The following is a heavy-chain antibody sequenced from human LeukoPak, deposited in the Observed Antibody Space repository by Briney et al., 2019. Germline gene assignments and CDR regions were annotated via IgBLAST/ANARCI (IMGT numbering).Heavy chain of an antibody. CDR3: ARVPSPRNCGGDCYLHYYYYGMDV. CDR2: ISAYNGNT. J-gene: IGHJ6*02. D-gene: IGHD2-21*02. CDR1: GYTFTSYG. Sequence: GASVKVSCKASGYTFTSYGISWVRQAPGQGLEWMGWISAYNGNTNYAQKLQGRVTMTTDTSTSTAYMELRSLRSDDTAVYYCARVPSPRNCGGDCYLHYYYYGMDVWGQGTTVTVSS. V-gene: IGHV1-18*01.